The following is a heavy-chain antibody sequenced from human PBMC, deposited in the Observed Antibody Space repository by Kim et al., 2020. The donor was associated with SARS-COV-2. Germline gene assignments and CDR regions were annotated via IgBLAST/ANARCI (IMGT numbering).Heavy chain of an antibody. D-gene: IGHD6-19*01. Sequence: GESLKISCKGSGYRFPSYWISWVRHMPGKGLEWMGKIDPSDSYTKYSPSFQGHVSISADRSSSTAYLQWSSLKASDTAMYYCARHGAVAAGGYYGMDVWGQGTTVTVSS. CDR1: GYRFPSYW. J-gene: IGHJ6*02. CDR3: ARHGAVAAGGYYGMDV. CDR2: IDPSDSYT. V-gene: IGHV5-10-1*01.